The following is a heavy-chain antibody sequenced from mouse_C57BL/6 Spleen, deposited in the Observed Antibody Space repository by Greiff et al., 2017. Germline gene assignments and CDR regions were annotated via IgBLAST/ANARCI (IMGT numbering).Heavy chain of an antibody. CDR3: TSPVVEGFFDY. CDR2: IDPENGDT. CDR1: GFNIKDDY. Sequence: EVHLVESGAELVRPGASVKLSCTASGFNIKDDYMHWVKQRPEQGLEWIGWIDPENGDTAYASKFQGKATITADTSSNTAYLQLSSLTSEDTAVYYCTSPVVEGFFDYWGQGTTLTVSS. V-gene: IGHV14-4*01. D-gene: IGHD1-1*01. J-gene: IGHJ2*01.